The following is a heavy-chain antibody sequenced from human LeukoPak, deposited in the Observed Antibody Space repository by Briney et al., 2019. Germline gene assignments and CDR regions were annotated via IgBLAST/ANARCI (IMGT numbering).Heavy chain of an antibody. V-gene: IGHV1-2*02. J-gene: IGHJ1*01. D-gene: IGHD3-22*01. CDR1: GYTFTGYY. CDR2: INPNSGGT. Sequence: ASVKVSCKASGYTFTGYYMHWVRQAPGQGLEWMGWINPNSGGTNYAQKFQGRVTMTRDTSISTVYMELSRLRSDDTAVFFCARGYYDSSDFEYFQHWGQGTLVTVSS. CDR3: ARGYYDSSDFEYFQH.